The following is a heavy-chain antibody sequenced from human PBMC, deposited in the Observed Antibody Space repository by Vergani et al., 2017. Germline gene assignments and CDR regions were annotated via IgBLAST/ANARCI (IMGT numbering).Heavy chain of an antibody. V-gene: IGHV4-34*01. CDR2: INHSGST. J-gene: IGHJ4*02. Sequence: QAQLQESGPGLVKPSETLSLTCAVYGGSFSGYYWSWIRQPPGKGLEWIGEINHSGSTNYNPSLKSRVTISVDTSKNQFSLKLSSVTAADTAVYYCARMGGYDEGDAFRIGYFDSWGPGILVTVSS. D-gene: IGHD3-22*01. CDR3: ARMGGYDEGDAFRIGYFDS. CDR1: GGSFSGYY.